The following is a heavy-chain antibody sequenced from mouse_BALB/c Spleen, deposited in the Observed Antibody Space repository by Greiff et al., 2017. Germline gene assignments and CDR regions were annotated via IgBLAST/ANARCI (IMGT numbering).Heavy chain of an antibody. CDR2: INSNGGST. Sequence: DVKLVESGGGLVKLGGSLKLSCAASGFTFSSYYMSWVRQTPEKRLELVAAINSNGGSTYYPDTVKGRFTISRDNAKNTLYLQMSSLKSEDTALYYCARQKYGNQQGAMDYWGQGTSVTVSS. J-gene: IGHJ4*01. V-gene: IGHV5-6-2*01. D-gene: IGHD2-10*02. CDR1: GFTFSSYY. CDR3: ARQKYGNQQGAMDY.